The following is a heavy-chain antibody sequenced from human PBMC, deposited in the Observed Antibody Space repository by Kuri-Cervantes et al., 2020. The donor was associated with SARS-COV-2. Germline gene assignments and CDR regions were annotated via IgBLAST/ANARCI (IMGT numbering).Heavy chain of an antibody. Sequence: SVKVSCKASVGTFSSYAISWLRQAPGQGREWMGGIIPIFGTANYAQKFQGRVTITTDEATSTAYMELSSLRSEDTAVYYCARGGDCSSNSCYIFRLFDYWGQGTLVTVSS. CDR2: IIPIFGTA. CDR1: VGTFSSYA. D-gene: IGHD2-2*02. V-gene: IGHV1-69*05. CDR3: ARGGDCSSNSCYIFRLFDY. J-gene: IGHJ4*02.